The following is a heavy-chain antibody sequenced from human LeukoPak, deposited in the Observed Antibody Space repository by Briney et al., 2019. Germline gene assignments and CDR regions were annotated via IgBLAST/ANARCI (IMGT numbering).Heavy chain of an antibody. D-gene: IGHD3-3*01. CDR2: ISGTTGRT. V-gene: IGHV3-23*01. CDR1: GFTFTSHA. Sequence: GGSLRLSCATSGFTFTSHAMTWVRQAPGKGLEWVSGISGTTGRTFYGDSVNGRFTVSRDNSRDTLYLQMNSLRAEDAAVYFCAGVACGTECYYRLDVWGQGTTVTVSS. CDR3: AGVACGTECYYRLDV. J-gene: IGHJ6*02.